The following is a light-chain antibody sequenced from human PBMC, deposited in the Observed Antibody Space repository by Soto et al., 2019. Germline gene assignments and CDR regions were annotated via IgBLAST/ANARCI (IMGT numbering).Light chain of an antibody. CDR2: DDS. V-gene: IGLV1-40*01. CDR1: SSNIGAGYD. J-gene: IGLJ1*01. Sequence: QSVLTQPPSVSGAPGQRVTISCTGSSSNIGAGYDVHWYQQLPGTAPKLLIYDDSNRPSGVPDRFSGSKSGTSASLAITGIQAEDAADYSCPSYDSSLSGYVFGTGTKLTVL. CDR3: PSYDSSLSGYV.